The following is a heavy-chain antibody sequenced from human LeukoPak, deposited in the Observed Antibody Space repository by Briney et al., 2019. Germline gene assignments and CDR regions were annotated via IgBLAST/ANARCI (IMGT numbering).Heavy chain of an antibody. J-gene: IGHJ4*02. CDR3: AGGSGWTTTY. Sequence: GGSLRLSCAASGFTFSSYSMNWVRQAPGKGLEWVSYISSSSSTIYYADSVKGRFTISRDNTKNSLYLQMDSVRVEDTAVYYCAGGSGWTTTYWGQGTLVTVSS. V-gene: IGHV3-48*04. CDR2: ISSSSSTI. D-gene: IGHD3-22*01. CDR1: GFTFSSYS.